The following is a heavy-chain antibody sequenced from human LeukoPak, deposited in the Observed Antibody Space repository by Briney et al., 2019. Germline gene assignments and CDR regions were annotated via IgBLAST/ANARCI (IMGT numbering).Heavy chain of an antibody. CDR3: AKERSTIAAAGPGFDY. D-gene: IGHD6-13*01. V-gene: IGHV3-23*01. CDR1: GFTFSTYW. J-gene: IGHJ4*02. CDR2: IIGSGGST. Sequence: GGSLRLSCAGSGFTFSTYWMHWVRQAPGGGLVWVSAIIGSGGSTYYADSVKGRFTISRDNSKNTLYLQMNSLRAEDTAVYYCAKERSTIAAAGPGFDYWGQGTLVTVSS.